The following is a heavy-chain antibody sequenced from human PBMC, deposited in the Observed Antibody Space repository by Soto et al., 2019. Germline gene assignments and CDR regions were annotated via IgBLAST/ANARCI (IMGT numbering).Heavy chain of an antibody. Sequence: PSGTLALTCTVSGGSISSGDYDWSWIRQPPGKGLEWIGYIYYSGTTYYNPSLKSRVTISVDTSKNQFSLKVNSVTAADTAVYYCARALIQLWPHYYYGMDVWGQGTTVTVSS. CDR1: GGSISSGDYD. CDR2: IYYSGTT. J-gene: IGHJ6*02. D-gene: IGHD5-18*01. V-gene: IGHV4-30-4*01. CDR3: ARALIQLWPHYYYGMDV.